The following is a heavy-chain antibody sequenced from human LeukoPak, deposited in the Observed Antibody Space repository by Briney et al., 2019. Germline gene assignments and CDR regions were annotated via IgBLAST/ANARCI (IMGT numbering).Heavy chain of an antibody. Sequence: ASETLSLTCAVSGYSISSGYHWGWIRQPPGKGLEWIGSIYHSGSTYYNPSLKSRVTISVDTSKNQFSLKLSSVTAADTAVYYCARHSPSGITIFGVDSSFQFWGQGTLVTVSS. CDR1: GYSISSGYH. CDR3: ARHSPSGITIFGVDSSFQF. V-gene: IGHV4-38-2*01. D-gene: IGHD3-3*01. J-gene: IGHJ4*02. CDR2: IYHSGST.